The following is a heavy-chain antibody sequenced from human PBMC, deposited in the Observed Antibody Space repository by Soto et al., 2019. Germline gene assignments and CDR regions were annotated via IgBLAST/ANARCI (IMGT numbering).Heavy chain of an antibody. CDR3: AREGGGYCSGGSCYEFDY. CDR2: IIPIFGTA. CDR1: GGTFSSYA. V-gene: IGHV1-69*01. D-gene: IGHD2-15*01. Sequence: QVQLVQSGAEVKKPGSSVKVSCKASGGTFSSYAISWVRQAPGQGLEWMGGIIPIFGTANYAQKFQGRVTITADEYTSTAYMELSSLRSEDTAVYYCAREGGGYCSGGSCYEFDYWGQGTLVTVSS. J-gene: IGHJ4*02.